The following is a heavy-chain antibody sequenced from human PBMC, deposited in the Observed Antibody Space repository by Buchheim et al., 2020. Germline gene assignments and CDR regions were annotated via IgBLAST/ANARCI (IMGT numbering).Heavy chain of an antibody. CDR1: GGSISSGDYY. CDR2: IYYSGST. J-gene: IGHJ5*02. D-gene: IGHD5-18*01. Sequence: QVQLQESGPGLVKPSQTLSLTCTVSGGSISSGDYYWSWIRQPPGKGLEWIGYIYYSGSTYYNPSLKSRVTISVDTSKNQFSLKLSSVTAADTAVYYCARGKTAELYTAMVKSQNWFDPWGQGTL. CDR3: ARGKTAELYTAMVKSQNWFDP. V-gene: IGHV4-30-4*01.